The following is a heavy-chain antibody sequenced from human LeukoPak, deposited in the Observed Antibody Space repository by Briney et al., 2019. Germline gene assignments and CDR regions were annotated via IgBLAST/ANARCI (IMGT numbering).Heavy chain of an antibody. CDR3: ARDRVGATPFLEY. J-gene: IGHJ4*02. V-gene: IGHV4-34*01. CDR2: IYYSGST. Sequence: SETLSLTCAVYGGSFSGYYWSWIRQPPGKGLEWIGSIYYSGSTYYNPSLKSRVTISVDTSKNQFSLKLSSVTAADTAVYYCARDRVGATPFLEYWGQGTLVTVSS. D-gene: IGHD1-26*01. CDR1: GGSFSGYY.